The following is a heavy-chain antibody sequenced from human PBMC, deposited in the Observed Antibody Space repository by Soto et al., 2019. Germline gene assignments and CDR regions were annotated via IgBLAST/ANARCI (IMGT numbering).Heavy chain of an antibody. Sequence: SETLSLTCSVSGSSISSYYWTWIRPPPGKGLEWIGYIYYSGSTNYNPSLKSRVTISVDTSKNQFSLKLSSVTAADTAVYYCARSRTGTTYGGMDVWGQGTTVTVS. CDR1: GSSISSYY. J-gene: IGHJ6*02. CDR2: IYYSGST. CDR3: ARSRTGTTYGGMDV. D-gene: IGHD1-7*01. V-gene: IGHV4-59*08.